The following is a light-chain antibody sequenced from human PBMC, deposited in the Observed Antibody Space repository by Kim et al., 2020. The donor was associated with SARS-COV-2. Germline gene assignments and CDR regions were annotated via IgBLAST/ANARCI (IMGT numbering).Light chain of an antibody. V-gene: IGKV1-39*01. J-gene: IGKJ5*01. CDR1: QVIATY. CDR2: STS. CDR3: QQNYNNPIT. Sequence: SAVGDRVTMSCRASQVIATYLSWYQQKPGKPPNLLYYSTSTLQAGVPSRFSGGGSGTYFTLTISGLQPEDFATYYCQQNYNNPITFGQGTRMEIK.